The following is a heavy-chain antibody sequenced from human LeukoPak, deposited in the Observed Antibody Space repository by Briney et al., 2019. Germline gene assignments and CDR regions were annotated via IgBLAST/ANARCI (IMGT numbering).Heavy chain of an antibody. CDR1: GGSISSYY. J-gene: IGHJ6*02. CDR2: IYYSGST. D-gene: IGHD3-10*01. V-gene: IGHV4-59*12. Sequence: SETLSLTCTVSGGSISSYYWSWIRQPPGKGLEWIGYIYYSGSTNYNPSLKSRVTISVDTSRNQFSLNLSSVTAADTAVYYCVRRTRWFGESINYYGMDVWGQGTTVTVSS. CDR3: VRRTRWFGESINYYGMDV.